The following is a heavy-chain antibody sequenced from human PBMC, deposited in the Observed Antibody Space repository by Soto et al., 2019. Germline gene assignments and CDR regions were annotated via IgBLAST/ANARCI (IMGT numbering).Heavy chain of an antibody. CDR1: GYTFTSYG. V-gene: IGHV1-18*01. Sequence: QVQLVQSGAEVKKPGASVKVSCKASGYTFTSYGISWVRQAPGQGLEWMGWISAYNGNTNYAQKLQGRVTMTTDTSTSTAYMELRSLRSDDTAVYYCASAQLVGLRNYDGMDVWGQGTTVTDSS. J-gene: IGHJ6*02. CDR2: ISAYNGNT. CDR3: ASAQLVGLRNYDGMDV. D-gene: IGHD1-26*01.